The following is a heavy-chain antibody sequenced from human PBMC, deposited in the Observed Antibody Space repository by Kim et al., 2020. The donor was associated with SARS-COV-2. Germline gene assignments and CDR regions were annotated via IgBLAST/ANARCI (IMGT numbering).Heavy chain of an antibody. J-gene: IGHJ4*02. CDR3: ARPGIYGSGSYFSI. Sequence: SPSFQGQVTISADKSISTAYLQWSSLKASDTAMYYCARPGIYGSGSYFSIWGQGTLVTVSS. V-gene: IGHV5-51*01. D-gene: IGHD3-10*01.